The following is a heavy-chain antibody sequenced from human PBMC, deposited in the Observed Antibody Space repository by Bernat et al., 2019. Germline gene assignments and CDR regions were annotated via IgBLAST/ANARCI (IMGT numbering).Heavy chain of an antibody. J-gene: IGHJ4*02. CDR1: GGSISSSNW. D-gene: IGHD3-22*01. V-gene: IGHV4-4*02. CDR3: ARTSRRGYYDSSGYYYFDY. Sequence: QVQLQESGPGLVKPSGTLSLTCAVSGGSISSSNWWSWVRQPPGKGLEWIGEIYHSGSTNYNPSLKSRVTISVDKSKNQFSLKLSSVTAADTAVYYCARTSRRGYYDSSGYYYFDYWDQGTLVTVSS. CDR2: IYHSGST.